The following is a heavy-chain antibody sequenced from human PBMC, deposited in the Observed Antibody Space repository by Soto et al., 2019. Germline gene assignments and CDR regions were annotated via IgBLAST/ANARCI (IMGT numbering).Heavy chain of an antibody. CDR3: AKGGRQWLVTSFFNY. D-gene: IGHD6-19*01. J-gene: IGHJ4*02. CDR2: VSHDGRNK. CDR1: GFTFSDYA. V-gene: IGHV3-30*18. Sequence: VQLVESGGGVVQPGRSLRLSCAASGFTFSDYAMHWVHQAPGKGLEWVAVVSHDGRNKHYADSGKGRFTISRYSSKNTVSLEMTTLRAEDTAAYYCAKGGRQWLVTSFFNYWGQGSLFTVS.